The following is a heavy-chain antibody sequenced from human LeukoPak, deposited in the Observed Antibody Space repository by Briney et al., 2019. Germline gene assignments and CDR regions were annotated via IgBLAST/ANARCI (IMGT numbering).Heavy chain of an antibody. Sequence: PGGSLRLSCAASGFTFSSYSMNWVRQAPGKGLEWVSSISSSSSYIYYGDSVEGRFTISRDNSKNSLYLQMKSMRSEDTAVCYCARAAMDVWGKGTTVTVSS. V-gene: IGHV3-21*01. J-gene: IGHJ6*04. CDR3: ARAAMDV. CDR1: GFTFSSYS. CDR2: ISSSSSYI.